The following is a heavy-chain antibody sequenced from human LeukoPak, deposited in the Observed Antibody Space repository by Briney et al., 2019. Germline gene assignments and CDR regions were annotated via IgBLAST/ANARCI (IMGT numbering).Heavy chain of an antibody. CDR1: EFTFSTYW. V-gene: IGHV3-7*01. CDR2: IKEDGITK. Sequence: GGSLRLSCAASEFTFSTYWMTWVRQAPGKGLEWVANIKEDGITKYYVDSVKGRFTISRDNTKNSLYLQMNSLRAEDTAVYYCARDGGRRDDYWGQGTLVTVSS. D-gene: IGHD5-24*01. CDR3: ARDGGRRDDY. J-gene: IGHJ4*02.